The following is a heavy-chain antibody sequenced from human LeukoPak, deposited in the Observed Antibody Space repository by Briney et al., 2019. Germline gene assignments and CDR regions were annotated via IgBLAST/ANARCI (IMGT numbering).Heavy chain of an antibody. Sequence: GGSLRLSCAASGFSFSIYWMSWVRQAPGKGLEWVANIKQDGSEKYYVDSVKGRFTISRDNAKNSLYLQMNSLRAEDTAVYYCAKALPALDYYDSSGSLFDIWGQGTMVTVSS. CDR3: AKALPALDYYDSSGSLFDI. D-gene: IGHD3-22*01. CDR2: IKQDGSEK. J-gene: IGHJ3*02. CDR1: GFSFSIYW. V-gene: IGHV3-7*01.